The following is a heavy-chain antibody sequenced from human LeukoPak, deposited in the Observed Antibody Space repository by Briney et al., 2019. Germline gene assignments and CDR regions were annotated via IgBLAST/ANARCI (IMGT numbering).Heavy chain of an antibody. J-gene: IGHJ4*02. V-gene: IGHV3-48*01. Sequence: PSGGSLGLSCAASGFTFSDHITNWVRQLPGKRLEWVAYVSGSGSTVYYADSVKGRFTISRDNGKSSLYLQMNSLRVEDTALYYCVRQFASWGQGTLVTVSS. CDR2: VSGSGSTV. CDR1: GFTFSDHI. CDR3: VRQFAS.